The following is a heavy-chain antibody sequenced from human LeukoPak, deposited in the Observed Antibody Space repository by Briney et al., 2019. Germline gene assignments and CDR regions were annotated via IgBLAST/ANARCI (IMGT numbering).Heavy chain of an antibody. Sequence: GESLRISCKGSGYXFTTYWIXXVXXMPGKXLEWMGIIYPGDSDPRYSPSFQGQVTISAEKSISTAYLQWSSLKASDSAMYYCVRHGLGSSWFGFDYWGQGTLVTVSS. CDR3: VRHGLGSSWFGFDY. V-gene: IGHV5-51*01. J-gene: IGHJ4*02. CDR1: GYXFTTYW. CDR2: IYPGDSDP. D-gene: IGHD6-13*01.